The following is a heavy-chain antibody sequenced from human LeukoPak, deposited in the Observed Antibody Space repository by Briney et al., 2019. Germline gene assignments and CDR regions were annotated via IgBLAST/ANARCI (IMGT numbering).Heavy chain of an antibody. J-gene: IGHJ5*02. CDR1: GYSISSGYY. CDR3: ARKGLGSGYFS. V-gene: IGHV4-38-2*02. D-gene: IGHD3-22*01. Sequence: SETLSLTCTVSGYSISSGYYWGWIRQPPGKGLEWIGSIYHSGSTYYKPSLKSRVTISVDKSKNQFSLKLSSVTAADTAVYYCARKGLGSGYFSWGQGTLVTVSS. CDR2: IYHSGST.